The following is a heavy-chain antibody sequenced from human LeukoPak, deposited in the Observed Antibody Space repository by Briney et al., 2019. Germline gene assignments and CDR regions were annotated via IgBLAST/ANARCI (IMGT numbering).Heavy chain of an antibody. CDR1: GGXFXXYY. D-gene: IGHD5-12*01. CDR2: IXHSGST. J-gene: IGHJ4*02. V-gene: IGHV4-34*01. Sequence: TSETLSLTCAVYGGXFXXYYXXXXXXPPGXXLXXIXXIXHSGSTNYNXSLKSRVTISVDTSKNQFSLKLSSVTAADTAVYYXARDHGQWLRLRYWGQGTLVTVSS. CDR3: ARDHGQWLRLRY.